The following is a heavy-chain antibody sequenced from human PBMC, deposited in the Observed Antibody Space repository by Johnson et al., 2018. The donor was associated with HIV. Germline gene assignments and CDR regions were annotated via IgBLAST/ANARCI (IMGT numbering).Heavy chain of an antibody. CDR2: IWYDGSNK. J-gene: IGHJ3*02. D-gene: IGHD6-6*01. V-gene: IGHV3-33*06. CDR1: GFTFSSYG. Sequence: QVQLVESGGGVVQPGRSMRLSCAASGFTFSSYGIHWVRQAPGKGLEWVAVIWYDGSNKYYADSVKGRFTISSDNSQNTLYLQMHSLRAEDTAVYYCAKDRDSSSFHDAFNIWGQGTMVTVSS. CDR3: AKDRDSSSFHDAFNI.